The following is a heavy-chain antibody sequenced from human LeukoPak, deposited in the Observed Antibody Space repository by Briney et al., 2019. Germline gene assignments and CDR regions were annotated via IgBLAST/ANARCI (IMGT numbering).Heavy chain of an antibody. Sequence: PSETLSLTCTVSGGSISSYHWSWIRQPPGKGLEWIGYIYYSGSTNYNPSLKSRVTISVDTSKNQFSLKLSSVTAADTAVYYCARTVGATRKIFDYWGQGTLVTVSS. CDR1: GGSISSYH. D-gene: IGHD1-26*01. CDR2: IYYSGST. CDR3: ARTVGATRKIFDY. J-gene: IGHJ4*02. V-gene: IGHV4-59*01.